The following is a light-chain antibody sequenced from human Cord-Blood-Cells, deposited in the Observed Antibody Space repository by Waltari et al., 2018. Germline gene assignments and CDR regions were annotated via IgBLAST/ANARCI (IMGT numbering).Light chain of an antibody. Sequence: ELTPPPSVSVSPGQTARIPCSGDALPKQYAYWYQKKPGQAPVLVIYKDSERPSGIPERFSGSSSGTTVTLTISGVQAEDEADYYCQSADSSGTYVVFGGGTKLTVL. J-gene: IGLJ2*01. CDR1: ALPKQY. V-gene: IGLV3-25*03. CDR3: QSADSSGTYVV. CDR2: KDS.